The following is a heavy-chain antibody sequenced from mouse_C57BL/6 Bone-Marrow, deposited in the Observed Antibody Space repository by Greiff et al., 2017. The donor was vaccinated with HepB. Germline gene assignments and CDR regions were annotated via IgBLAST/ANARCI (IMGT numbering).Heavy chain of an antibody. CDR2: IYPRSGNT. J-gene: IGHJ3*01. CDR3: ARRKALAY. Sequence: QVQLKESGAELARPGASVKLSCKASGYTFTSYGISWVKQRTGQGLEWIGEIYPRSGNTYYNEKFKGKATLTADKSSSTAYMELRSLTAEDSAVYFCARRKALAYWGQGTLVTVSA. V-gene: IGHV1-81*01. D-gene: IGHD3-2*02. CDR1: GYTFTSYG.